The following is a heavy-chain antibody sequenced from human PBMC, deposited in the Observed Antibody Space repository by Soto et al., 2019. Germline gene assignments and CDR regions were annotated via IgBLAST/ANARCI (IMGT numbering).Heavy chain of an antibody. CDR2: IYYRGDT. Sequence: KLPETLSLTCTVSGGSISSSSFYWVWIRQPPGKGLEWIGTIYYRGDTYYNPSLKSRITISVDTSKNQFSLKLSSVTAADTAVYYCASPGSYCSGGSCSPGGAFDIWGQGTMVTVSS. J-gene: IGHJ3*02. CDR3: ASPGSYCSGGSCSPGGAFDI. D-gene: IGHD2-15*01. CDR1: GGSISSSSFY. V-gene: IGHV4-39*01.